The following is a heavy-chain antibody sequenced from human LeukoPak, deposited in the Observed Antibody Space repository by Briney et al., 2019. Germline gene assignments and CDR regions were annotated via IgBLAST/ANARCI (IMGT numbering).Heavy chain of an antibody. J-gene: IGHJ4*02. V-gene: IGHV1-58*01. Sequence: ASVKVSCKASGFTFTSSAVQWERQARGQRLEWIGCIVVGSGNTNYAQKLQGRVTMTTDTSTSTAYMELRSLRSDDTAVYYCARELTTRLFMTTVKVGGGAFDYWGQGTLVTVSS. CDR1: GFTFTSSA. CDR3: ARELTTRLFMTTVKVGGGAFDY. D-gene: IGHD4-11*01. CDR2: IVVGSGNT.